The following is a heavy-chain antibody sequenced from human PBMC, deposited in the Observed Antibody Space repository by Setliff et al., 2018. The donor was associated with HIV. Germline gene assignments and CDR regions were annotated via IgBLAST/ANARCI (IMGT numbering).Heavy chain of an antibody. J-gene: IGHJ4*02. CDR2: ISGSGVIT. D-gene: IGHD6-13*01. V-gene: IGHV3-23*01. Sequence: LRLSCAASGFTFDDYDMNWVRQAPGKGLEWVSVISGSGVITDYADSVKGRFTISRDNSKNMLYLQMNSLRAEDTAVYYCAKPNSPMFDSWGQGTLVTVSS. CDR3: AKPNSPMFDS. CDR1: GFTFDDYD.